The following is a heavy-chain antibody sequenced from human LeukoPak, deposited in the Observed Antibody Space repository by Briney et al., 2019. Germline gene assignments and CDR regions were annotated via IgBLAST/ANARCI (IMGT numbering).Heavy chain of an antibody. CDR1: GGSISTYY. J-gene: IGHJ3*02. Sequence: SETLSLTCSVSGGSISTYYWSWIRQPPGKGPEWIGYIYYSGSSNYNPSLKSRVTISVDTSKNQFSLKLSSVTAADTAVYYCARMVIRAYCSGGNCYEHAFDIWGQGTMVTVSS. CDR3: ARMVIRAYCSGGNCYEHAFDI. CDR2: IYYSGSS. V-gene: IGHV4-59*08. D-gene: IGHD2-15*01.